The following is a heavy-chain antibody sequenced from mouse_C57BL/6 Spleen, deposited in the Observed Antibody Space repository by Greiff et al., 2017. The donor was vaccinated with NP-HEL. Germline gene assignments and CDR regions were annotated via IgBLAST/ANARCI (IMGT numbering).Heavy chain of an antibody. CDR3: TTPARITTVVPHFDY. CDR1: GFNIKDYY. D-gene: IGHD1-1*01. V-gene: IGHV14-1*01. Sequence: VQLQQSGAELVRPGASVKLSCTASGFNIKDYYMHWVKQRPEQGLEWIGRIDPEDGDTEYAPKFQGKATMTADTPSNTAYLQLSSLTSEDTAVYYCTTPARITTVVPHFDYWGQGTTLTVSS. CDR2: IDPEDGDT. J-gene: IGHJ2*01.